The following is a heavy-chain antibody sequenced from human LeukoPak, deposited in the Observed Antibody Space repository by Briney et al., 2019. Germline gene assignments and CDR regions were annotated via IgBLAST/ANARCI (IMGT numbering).Heavy chain of an antibody. CDR1: GFTFSSYS. J-gene: IGHJ4*02. V-gene: IGHV3-21*01. D-gene: IGHD2-21*02. Sequence: GGSLRLSCAASGFTFSSYSMNWGRQAPGEGLEWVSSISSSSSYIYYADSVKGRFTIARDNAKNSLYLQINSLRAEDTAVYYCARDYRVVTFDYWGQGTLVTVSS. CDR3: ARDYRVVTFDY. CDR2: ISSSSSYI.